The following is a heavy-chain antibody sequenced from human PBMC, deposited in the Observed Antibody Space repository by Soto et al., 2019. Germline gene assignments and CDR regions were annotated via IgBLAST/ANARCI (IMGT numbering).Heavy chain of an antibody. D-gene: IGHD2-8*02. Sequence: GESLKISCKGSGYIFTSYWIGWVRQMPGKGLEWMRIIYPGDSDTRYSPSFQGQVTISADKSISTAYLQWSSLKASDTAMYYCARSRRGVSDIRSRKTPYDAFDICGQGTMVTVSS. CDR1: GYIFTSYW. J-gene: IGHJ3*02. CDR2: IYPGDSDT. V-gene: IGHV5-51*01. CDR3: ARSRRGVSDIRSRKTPYDAFDI.